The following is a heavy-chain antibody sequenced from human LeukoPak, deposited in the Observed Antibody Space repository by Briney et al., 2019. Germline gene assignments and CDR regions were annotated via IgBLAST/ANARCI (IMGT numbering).Heavy chain of an antibody. CDR2: IYTSGST. CDR1: VGSISSYY. V-gene: IGHV4-4*07. J-gene: IGHJ3*02. CDR3: ARVRVIFGVVPDAFDI. D-gene: IGHD3-3*01. Sequence: SETLSLTRTVSVGSISSYYWSWIRQPAGKGLEGIGRIYTSGSTNYNPSLKSRATMSVDTSKNQFSLKLSSVTAADTAVYYCARVRVIFGVVPDAFDIWGQGTMVTVSS.